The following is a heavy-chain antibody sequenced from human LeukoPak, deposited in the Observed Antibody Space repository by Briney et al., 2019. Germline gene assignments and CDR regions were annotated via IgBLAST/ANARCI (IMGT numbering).Heavy chain of an antibody. J-gene: IGHJ4*02. CDR1: GGSIRSYY. Sequence: SETLSLTCTVSGGSIRSYYWSWIRQPPGKGLEWIGYIYYSGSTNYNPSLKSRVTISVDTSKNQFSLKLSSVTAADTAVYYCAREAYSGSYYGYFDYWGQGTLVTVSS. V-gene: IGHV4-59*01. CDR3: AREAYSGSYYGYFDY. D-gene: IGHD1-26*01. CDR2: IYYSGST.